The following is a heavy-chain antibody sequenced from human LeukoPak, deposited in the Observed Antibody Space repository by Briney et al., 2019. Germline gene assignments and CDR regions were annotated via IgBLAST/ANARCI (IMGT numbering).Heavy chain of an antibody. J-gene: IGHJ5*02. CDR2: IYYSGST. CDR3: ARESRRFGELLSYNWFDP. D-gene: IGHD3-10*01. CDR1: GGSISSYY. V-gene: IGHV4-59*01. Sequence: SETLSLTCTVSGGSISSYYWSWIRQPPGKGLEWIGYIYYSGSTNYNPSLKSRVTISVDTSKNQFSLKLSSVTAADTAVYYCARESRRFGELLSYNWFDPWGQGTLVTVSS.